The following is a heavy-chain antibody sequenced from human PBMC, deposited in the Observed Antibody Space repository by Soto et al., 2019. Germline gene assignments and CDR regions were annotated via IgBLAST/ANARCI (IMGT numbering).Heavy chain of an antibody. CDR3: ARGYCSSIRCYASTIDI. Sequence: WTWIRQPPGKGLEWIGYIYKSGTTNYSPSLKSRVTISVDTSKNQFSLKLSSVTAADTAVYYCARGYCSSIRCYASTIDIWGQGTMVTVSS. D-gene: IGHD2-2*01. V-gene: IGHV4-59*01. J-gene: IGHJ3*02. CDR2: IYKSGTT.